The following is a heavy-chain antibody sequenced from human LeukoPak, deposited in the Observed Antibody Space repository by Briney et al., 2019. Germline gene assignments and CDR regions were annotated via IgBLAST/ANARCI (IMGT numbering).Heavy chain of an antibody. J-gene: IGHJ4*02. CDR3: ARRHVDTAMAFDY. CDR1: GFTFSDYY. V-gene: IGHV3-11*01. Sequence: GGSLRPSCAASGFTFSDYYMSWIRQAPGKGLEWVSYISSSGSTIYYADSVKGRFTISRDNAKNSLYLQMNSLRAEDTAVYYCARRHVDTAMAFDYWGQGTLVTVSS. CDR2: ISSSGSTI. D-gene: IGHD5-18*01.